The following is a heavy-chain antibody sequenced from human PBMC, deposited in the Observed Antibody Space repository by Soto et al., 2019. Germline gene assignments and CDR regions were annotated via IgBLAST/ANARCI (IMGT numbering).Heavy chain of an antibody. CDR3: AKGIVVVVAATHYYYYGMDV. Sequence: LRLSCAASGFTFSSYAMSWVRQAPGKGLEWVSAISGSGGSTYYADSVKGRFTISRDNSKNTLYLQMNSLRAEDTAVYYCAKGIVVVVAATHYYYYGMDVWGQGTTVTVSS. CDR1: GFTFSSYA. D-gene: IGHD2-15*01. J-gene: IGHJ6*02. V-gene: IGHV3-23*01. CDR2: ISGSGGST.